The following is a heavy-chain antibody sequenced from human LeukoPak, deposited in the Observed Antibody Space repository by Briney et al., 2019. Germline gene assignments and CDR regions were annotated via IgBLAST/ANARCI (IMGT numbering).Heavy chain of an antibody. J-gene: IGHJ4*02. CDR2: ISGSNGNT. D-gene: IGHD1-26*01. Sequence: ASVKVSCKASGYSFNRYGVSWVRQAPGRGLEWVGWISGSNGNTYYAQNFQGRVTMTTGVSTGTAYMDLNNLSFDDTAMYYCARSGRGTYYYFDLWGQGTLVSVSS. CDR3: ARSGRGTYYYFDL. V-gene: IGHV1-18*01. CDR1: GYSFNRYG.